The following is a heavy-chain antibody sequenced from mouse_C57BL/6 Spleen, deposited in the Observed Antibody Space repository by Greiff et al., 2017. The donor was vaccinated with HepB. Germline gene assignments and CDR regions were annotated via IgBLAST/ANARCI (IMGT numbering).Heavy chain of an antibody. V-gene: IGHV5-17*01. CDR3: AKAAQGYYAMDY. J-gene: IGHJ4*01. CDR1: GFTFSDYG. D-gene: IGHD3-2*02. Sequence: DVHLVESGGGLVKPGGSLKLSCAASGFTFSDYGMHWVRQAPEKGLEWVAYISSGSSTIYYADTVKGRFPISRDNAKNTLFLQMTSLRSEDTAMYYCAKAAQGYYAMDYWGQGTSVTVSS. CDR2: ISSGSSTI.